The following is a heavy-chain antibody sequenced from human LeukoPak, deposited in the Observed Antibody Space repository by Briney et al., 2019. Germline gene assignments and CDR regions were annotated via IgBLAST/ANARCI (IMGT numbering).Heavy chain of an antibody. D-gene: IGHD3-10*01. Sequence: SETLSLTCTVSGGSISSYYWSWIRQPPGKGLEWIGYIYYSGSTNYNPSLKSRVTISVDTSKNQFSLKLSSVTAADTAVYYCARAAWYYGSGSYYYYYYMDVWGKGTTVTVSS. J-gene: IGHJ6*03. CDR2: IYYSGST. CDR1: GGSISSYY. CDR3: ARAAWYYGSGSYYYYYYMDV. V-gene: IGHV4-59*01.